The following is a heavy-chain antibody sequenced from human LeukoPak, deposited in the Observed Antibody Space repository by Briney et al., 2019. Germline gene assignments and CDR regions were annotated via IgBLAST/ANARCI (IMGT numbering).Heavy chain of an antibody. J-gene: IGHJ4*02. D-gene: IGHD5-18*01. CDR3: ARDPGYSYGLDY. CDR2: IYYSGST. V-gene: IGHV4-30-4*01. Sequence: PSETLSLTCTVSGGSISSGDYYWSWIRQPPGKGLEWIGYIYYSGSTYYNPSLKSRVTISVDTSKNQFSLKLSSVTAADTAVYCCARDPGYSYGLDYWGQGTLVTVSS. CDR1: GGSISSGDYY.